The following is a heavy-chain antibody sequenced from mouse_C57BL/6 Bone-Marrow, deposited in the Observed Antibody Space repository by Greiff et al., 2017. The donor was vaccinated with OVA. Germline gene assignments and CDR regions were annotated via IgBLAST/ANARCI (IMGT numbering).Heavy chain of an antibody. CDR2: ISDGGSYT. Sequence: EVKVVESGGGLVKPGGSLKLSCAASGFTFSSYAMSWVRQTPEKRLEWVATISDGGSYTYYPDNVKGRFTISRDNAKNNLYLQMSHLKSEDTAMYYCARDDGTRGYWGQGTTLTVSS. D-gene: IGHD1-1*01. J-gene: IGHJ2*01. CDR1: GFTFSSYA. V-gene: IGHV5-4*01. CDR3: ARDDGTRGY.